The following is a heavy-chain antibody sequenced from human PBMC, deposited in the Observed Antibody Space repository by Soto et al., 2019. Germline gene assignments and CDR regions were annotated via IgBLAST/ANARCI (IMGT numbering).Heavy chain of an antibody. D-gene: IGHD2-15*01. CDR1: GFTFSSYA. CDR2: ISYDGSNK. Sequence: GGTLRLSCAASGFTFSSYAMHWVRQAPGKGLEWVAVISYDGSNKYYADSVKGRFTISRDNSKNTLYLQMNSLRAEDTAVYYCARDWPIHCSGGSCYSRGMDVWGQGTTVTVSS. V-gene: IGHV3-30-3*01. J-gene: IGHJ6*02. CDR3: ARDWPIHCSGGSCYSRGMDV.